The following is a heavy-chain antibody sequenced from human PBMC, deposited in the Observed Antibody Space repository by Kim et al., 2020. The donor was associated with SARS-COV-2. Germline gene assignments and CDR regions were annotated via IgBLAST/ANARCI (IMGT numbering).Heavy chain of an antibody. CDR3: ARARVVVVINAFDI. CDR1: GGSISSGGYY. CDR2: IYYSGST. J-gene: IGHJ3*02. Sequence: SETLSLTCTVSGGSISSGGYYWSWIRQHPGKGLEWIGYIYYSGSTYYNPSLKSRVTISVYTSKNQFSLKLNSVTAADTAVYYCARARVVVVINAFDIWGQGTMVTVSS. V-gene: IGHV4-31*03. D-gene: IGHD3-22*01.